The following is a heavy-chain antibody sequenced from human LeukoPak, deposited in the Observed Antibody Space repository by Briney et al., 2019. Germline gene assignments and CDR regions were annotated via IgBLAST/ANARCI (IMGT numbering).Heavy chain of an antibody. CDR2: ISAYNGNT. Sequence: ASVKVSCKASGYTFTSYGISWVRQAPGQGLEGMGWISAYNGNTNYAQKLQGRVTMTTDTSTSTAYMELRSLRSDDTAVYYCARPYCSRTSCIDAFDIWGQGTMVTVSS. J-gene: IGHJ3*02. CDR3: ARPYCSRTSCIDAFDI. CDR1: GYTFTSYG. D-gene: IGHD2-2*01. V-gene: IGHV1-18*01.